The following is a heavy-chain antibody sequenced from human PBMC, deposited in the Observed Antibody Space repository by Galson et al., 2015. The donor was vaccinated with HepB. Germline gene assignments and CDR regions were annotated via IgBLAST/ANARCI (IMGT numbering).Heavy chain of an antibody. CDR3: AKGLPREAARPGYYYVMDV. CDR1: GFTFSSYA. D-gene: IGHD6-6*01. CDR2: ISGTGYST. J-gene: IGHJ6*02. Sequence: SLRLSCAASGFTFSSYAMSWVRQAPGKGLEWVSAISGTGYSTYYADSVKGRFTISRDNSKNTLYLQMNTLRAEDTAVYYCAKGLPREAARPGYYYVMDVWGQGTTVTVSS. V-gene: IGHV3-23*01.